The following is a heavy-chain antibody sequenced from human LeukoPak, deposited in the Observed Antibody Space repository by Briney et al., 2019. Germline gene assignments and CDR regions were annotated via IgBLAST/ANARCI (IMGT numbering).Heavy chain of an antibody. D-gene: IGHD3-10*01. Sequence: PGGSLRLSCAASGFTVSSNYMSWVRQAPGKGLEWASIIYSDGSTYYADSVKGRFTISRDNSKNTLYLQMNSLRAEDTAVYYCARVTFNYFGSGDAFDIWGQGTMVTVSS. CDR2: IYSDGST. CDR3: ARVTFNYFGSGDAFDI. CDR1: GFTVSSNY. J-gene: IGHJ3*02. V-gene: IGHV3-66*01.